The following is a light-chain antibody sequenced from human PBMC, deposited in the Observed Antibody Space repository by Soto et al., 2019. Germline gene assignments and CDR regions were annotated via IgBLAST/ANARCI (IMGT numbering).Light chain of an antibody. CDR1: QSVRSY. CDR3: QQRSNWTPT. V-gene: IGKV3-11*01. J-gene: IGKJ4*01. Sequence: LPPSPINLPFPPGEGAPLSCGASQSVRSYLAWYQQKPGQAPRLLIYDASNRATGIPARFSGSGSGTDFTLTISSLEPEDFAVYYCQQRSNWTPTFGGGTKVDIK. CDR2: DAS.